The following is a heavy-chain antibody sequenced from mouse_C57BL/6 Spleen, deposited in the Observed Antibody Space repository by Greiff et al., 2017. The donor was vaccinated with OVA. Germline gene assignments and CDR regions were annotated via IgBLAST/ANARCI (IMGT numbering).Heavy chain of an antibody. Sequence: VQLQQPGAELVKPGASVKLSCKASGYTFTSYWMHWVKQRPGQGLEWIGMIHPNSGSTNYNEKFKSKATLTVDKSSSTAYMQLSSLTSEDSAVDYCARGADGLYYFDYWGQGTTLTVSS. CDR3: ARGADGLYYFDY. D-gene: IGHD2-3*01. V-gene: IGHV1-64*01. CDR2: IHPNSGST. CDR1: GYTFTSYW. J-gene: IGHJ2*01.